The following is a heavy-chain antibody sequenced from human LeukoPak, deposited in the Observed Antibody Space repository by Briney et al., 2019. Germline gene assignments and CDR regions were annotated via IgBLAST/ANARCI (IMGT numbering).Heavy chain of an antibody. CDR1: GYTFTSYD. CDR3: ARGRVSFAPKGAVAENKIDY. D-gene: IGHD6-19*01. Sequence: ASVKVSCKASGYTFTSYDINWVRQATGQGLEWMGWMNPNSGNTGYAQKFQGRVTMTRNTSISTAYMELSSLRSEDTAVYYCARGRVSFAPKGAVAENKIDYWGQGTLVTVSS. J-gene: IGHJ4*02. CDR2: MNPNSGNT. V-gene: IGHV1-8*01.